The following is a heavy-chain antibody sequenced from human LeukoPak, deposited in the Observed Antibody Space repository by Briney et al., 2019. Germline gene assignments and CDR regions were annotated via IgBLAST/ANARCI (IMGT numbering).Heavy chain of an antibody. CDR1: GGSISSYY. CDR3: AREGAGSYGFRYIDV. J-gene: IGHJ6*03. Sequence: PSETLSLTCTVSGGSISSYYWSWIRQPAGKGLEWIGRIYSSGSTNYNPSLESRLTLTVDTSKNQFSLKLSSVTAADTAVYYCAREGAGSYGFRYIDVWGKGTTVTVS. V-gene: IGHV4-4*07. D-gene: IGHD5-18*01. CDR2: IYSSGST.